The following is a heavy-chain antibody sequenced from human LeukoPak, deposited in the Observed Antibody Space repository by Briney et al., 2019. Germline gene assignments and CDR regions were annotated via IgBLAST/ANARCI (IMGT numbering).Heavy chain of an antibody. Sequence: GGSLRLSCAASGFTFSSYSMNWVRQDPGKGLEWVSSISSSSSYIYYADSVKGRFTISRDNAKNSLYLQMNSLRAEDTAVYYCARDYSGSYSPYFDLWGRGTLVTVSS. V-gene: IGHV3-21*01. J-gene: IGHJ2*01. CDR3: ARDYSGSYSPYFDL. CDR1: GFTFSSYS. D-gene: IGHD1-26*01. CDR2: ISSSSSYI.